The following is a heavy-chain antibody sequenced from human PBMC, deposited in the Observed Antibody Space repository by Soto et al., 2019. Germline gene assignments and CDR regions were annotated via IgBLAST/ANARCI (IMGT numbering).Heavy chain of an antibody. V-gene: IGHV1-8*01. D-gene: IGHD1-26*01. CDR1: GYSFTSLD. Sequence: QVQLVQSGAEVREPGASVKVSCKASGYSFTSLDINWVRQTAGQGLEGMGWMQPSTGRTGYAQKFQGRVTMTRDPSINTAYLELTTLTAHDTAFYYCARGVSAGVDYWGPGTLVTVSS. CDR2: MQPSTGRT. CDR3: ARGVSAGVDY. J-gene: IGHJ4*02.